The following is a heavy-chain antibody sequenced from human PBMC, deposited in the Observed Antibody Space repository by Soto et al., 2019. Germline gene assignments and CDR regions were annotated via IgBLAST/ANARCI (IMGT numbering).Heavy chain of an antibody. CDR1: GFTFSSCS. Sequence: GGSLRLSCAASGFTFSSCSMNWVRQAPGKGLEWVSSISPSSGYIYYADSVKGRFTISRDNAKNSLYLQMNSLTAEDTAVYYCVSHLPAIVAPSAGGPRSSFVLSGLATLVTLFS. V-gene: IGHV3-21*01. CDR2: ISPSSGYI. CDR3: VSHLPAIVAPSAGGPRSSFVL. D-gene: IGHD5-18*01. J-gene: IGHJ5*02.